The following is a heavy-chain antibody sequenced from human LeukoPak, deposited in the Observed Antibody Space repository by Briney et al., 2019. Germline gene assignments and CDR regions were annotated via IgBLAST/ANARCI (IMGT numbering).Heavy chain of an antibody. D-gene: IGHD4-17*01. CDR2: IYYSGST. CDR1: GGFISSGDYY. Sequence: PSQTLSLTCTVPGGFISSGDYYWRWIRQPPGKGLEWIGYIYYSGSTYYNPSLKSRVTISVDTSKNQFSLKLSSVTAADTAVYYCARDRGDYGDGYGMDVWGQGTTVTVSS. CDR3: ARDRGDYGDGYGMDV. V-gene: IGHV4-30-4*01. J-gene: IGHJ6*02.